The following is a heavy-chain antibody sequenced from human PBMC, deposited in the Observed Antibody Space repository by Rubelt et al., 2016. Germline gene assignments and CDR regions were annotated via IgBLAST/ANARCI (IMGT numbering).Heavy chain of an antibody. V-gene: IGHV3-11*03. CDR2: ISSSSSYT. CDR1: GGSFSGYY. J-gene: IGHJ4*02. Sequence: QVQLQQWGAGLLKPSETLSLTCAVYGGSFSGYYWSWIRQPPGKGLEWVSYISSSSSYTNYADSVKGRVTIARDNANNSLYLQMNSRRAEDTAVYYCASGYCTNGVCLEWSGYWGQGTLVTVSS. D-gene: IGHD2-8*01. CDR3: ASGYCTNGVCLEWSGY.